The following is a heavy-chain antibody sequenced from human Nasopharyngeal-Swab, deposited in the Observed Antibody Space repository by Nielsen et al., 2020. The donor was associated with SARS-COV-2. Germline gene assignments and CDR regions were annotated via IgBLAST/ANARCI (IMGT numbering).Heavy chain of an antibody. J-gene: IGHJ3*02. CDR1: GGSTSSYY. CDR3: ARESPAAGTAFDI. CDR2: IYYSGST. V-gene: IGHV4-59*13. D-gene: IGHD6-13*01. Sequence: SETLSLTCTVSGGSTSSYYCSWVRQPPGKGLEWIGYIYYSGSTNYNPSLKSRVTISVDTSKNQSSLKLSSVNAADPAVYYCARESPAAGTAFDIWGQGTMVTVSS.